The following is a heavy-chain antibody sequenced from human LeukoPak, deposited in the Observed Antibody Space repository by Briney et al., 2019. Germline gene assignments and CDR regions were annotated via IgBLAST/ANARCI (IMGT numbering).Heavy chain of an antibody. V-gene: IGHV3-64*01. CDR2: ISSNGGST. CDR1: GFTFSSYA. CDR3: ARILGSFWSGYPDY. Sequence: GESLRLSCAASGFTFSSYAMHWVRQAPGKGLEYVSAISSNGGSTYYANSVKGRFTISRDNSKNTLYLQMGSLRAEDMAVYYCARILGSFWSGYPDYWGQGTLVTVSS. D-gene: IGHD3-3*01. J-gene: IGHJ4*02.